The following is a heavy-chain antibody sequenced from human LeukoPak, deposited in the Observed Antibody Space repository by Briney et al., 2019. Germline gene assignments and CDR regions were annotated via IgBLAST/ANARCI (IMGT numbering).Heavy chain of an antibody. J-gene: IGHJ3*01. D-gene: IGHD6-13*01. Sequence: PGGSLRLSCAASGFTFSSYAMSWVRQAPGKGLEWVSAISGSGGSTYYADSVKGRFTISRDNSRNTLYLQMNSLRAEDTAVYYWAKDLTLPLPGDSCVWGQGTRVPVSS. CDR3: AKDLTLPLPGDSCV. CDR1: GFTFSSYA. V-gene: IGHV3-23*01. CDR2: ISGSGGST.